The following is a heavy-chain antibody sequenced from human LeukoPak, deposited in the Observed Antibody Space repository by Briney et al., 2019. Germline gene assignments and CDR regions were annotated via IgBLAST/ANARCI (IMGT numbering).Heavy chain of an antibody. V-gene: IGHV1-18*01. D-gene: IGHD3-10*01. Sequence: GASVKVSCKASGYTFINYGLSWMRQAPGQGLEWMGWISGYNGKTKYAQRLQGRVTMTTDTSTSTAYMELSSLRSEDTAVYYCARDDDDGSSYWGQGTLVTVSS. CDR2: ISGYNGKT. J-gene: IGHJ4*02. CDR3: ARDDDDGSSY. CDR1: GYTFINYG.